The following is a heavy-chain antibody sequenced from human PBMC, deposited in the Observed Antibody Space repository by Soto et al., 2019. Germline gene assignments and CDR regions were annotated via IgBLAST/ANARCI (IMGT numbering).Heavy chain of an antibody. J-gene: IGHJ3*01. CDR1: GGTFTKYA. CDR3: ACGVRGLGGSSGWPDYAVDV. Sequence: QVQLVQSGAAVRKPGSSVKVSCKASGGTFTKYAITWVRQAPRPGLEWMGGIVTLPGTTNYAQKFRGRVTISAGESTSTAYLYLGSLRSEGTAVYYCACGVRGLGGSSGWPDYAVDVWGQGTMVIVSS. CDR2: IVTLPGTT. V-gene: IGHV1-69*01. D-gene: IGHD6-19*01.